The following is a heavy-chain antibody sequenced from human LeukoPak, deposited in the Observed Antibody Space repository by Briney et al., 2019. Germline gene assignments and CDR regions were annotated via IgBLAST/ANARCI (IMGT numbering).Heavy chain of an antibody. Sequence: PGGSLRLSCAASGFTFSSYAMSWVRQAPGKGLEWVSAISGSGGSTYYADSVKGRFTISRDNSKNTLYLQMNSLRAEDTAVYYCARISQSSGGFYYWGQGTLVTVSS. CDR1: GFTFSSYA. J-gene: IGHJ4*02. D-gene: IGHD2-15*01. CDR3: ARISQSSGGFYY. CDR2: ISGSGGST. V-gene: IGHV3-23*01.